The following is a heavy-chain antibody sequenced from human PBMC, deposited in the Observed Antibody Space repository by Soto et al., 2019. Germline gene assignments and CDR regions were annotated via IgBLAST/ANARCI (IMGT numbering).Heavy chain of an antibody. J-gene: IGHJ4*02. CDR1: GYTFTSYA. V-gene: IGHV1-3*01. D-gene: IGHD5-12*01. CDR3: ARLEGLATISYYFDF. CDR2: ISAGDGNT. Sequence: ASVKVSCKASGYTFTSYAMHWVRQAPGQRLEWMGWISAGDGNTKYSQNFQGRVTITRVTSASTAYMELSSLRSEDTAVYYCARLEGLATISYYFDFWGPGALVTVSS.